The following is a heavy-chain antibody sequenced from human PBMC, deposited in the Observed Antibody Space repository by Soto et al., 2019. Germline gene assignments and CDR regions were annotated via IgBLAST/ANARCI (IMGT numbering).Heavy chain of an antibody. D-gene: IGHD1-26*01. CDR1: GFTFSSYW. J-gene: IGHJ4*02. V-gene: IGHV3-7*03. CDR2: IKQDGSEK. CDR3: ARDSGSYLNLFDY. Sequence: GGSLRLSCAASGFTFSSYWMSWVRQAPGKGLEWVVNIKQDGSEKYYVDSVKGRFTISRDNAKNSLYLQMNSLRAEDTAVYYCARDSGSYLNLFDYWGQGTLVTVSS.